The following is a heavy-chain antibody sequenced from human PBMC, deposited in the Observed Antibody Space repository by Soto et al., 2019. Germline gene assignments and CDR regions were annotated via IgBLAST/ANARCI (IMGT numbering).Heavy chain of an antibody. CDR2: INPNSGGT. Sequence: GASVKVSCKPSGHTFSAYYIHWVRQAPGQGLEWMGWINPNSGGTNYAQKFQGRVTMTRDTSSRTVYMELSRLTSDDPAVYYCARALIRFLDWIPENYYYGMDVWGQGTTVTVS. J-gene: IGHJ6*02. D-gene: IGHD3-3*01. CDR1: GHTFSAYY. V-gene: IGHV1-2*02. CDR3: ARALIRFLDWIPENYYYGMDV.